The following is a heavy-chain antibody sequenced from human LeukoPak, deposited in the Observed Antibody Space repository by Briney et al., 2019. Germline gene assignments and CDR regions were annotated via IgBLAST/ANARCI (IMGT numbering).Heavy chain of an antibody. D-gene: IGHD2-2*01. Sequence: GGSLRLSCAASGFTFSDYSMNWVRQAPGKGLEWISYISSGGTNIYYADSVKDRFTISRDNARNSLYLQMNSLRAEDTAVYYCARDGRGTCRSSSCSKGLNWFDPWGPGILVTVSS. CDR3: ARDGRGTCRSSSCSKGLNWFDP. CDR2: ISSGGTNI. CDR1: GFTFSDYS. J-gene: IGHJ5*02. V-gene: IGHV3-48*04.